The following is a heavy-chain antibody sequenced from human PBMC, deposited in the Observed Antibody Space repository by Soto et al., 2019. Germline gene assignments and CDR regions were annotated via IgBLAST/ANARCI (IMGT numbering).Heavy chain of an antibody. CDR1: GFTFSSYA. V-gene: IGHV3-23*01. CDR2: ISGSGGST. Sequence: GGSLRLSCAASGFTFSSYAMSWVRQAPGKGLEWVSAISGSGGSTYYADSVKGRFTISRDNSKNTLYLQMNSLRAEDTAVYYCASSTLITYYYDSSGYVDYWGQGTLVTVSS. D-gene: IGHD3-22*01. J-gene: IGHJ4*02. CDR3: ASSTLITYYYDSSGYVDY.